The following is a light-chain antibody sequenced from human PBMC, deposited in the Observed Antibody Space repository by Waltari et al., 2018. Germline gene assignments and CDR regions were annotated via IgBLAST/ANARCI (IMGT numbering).Light chain of an antibody. CDR3: QQLNSYPLT. Sequence: DIQLTQSPSFLSASVGDRVTITCRASKDISSYLAWYQPKPGKAPKLLIYAASSLQSGVPSMFSGSGSGTEFTLTISSLQPEDFATYYCQQLNSYPLTFGGGTKVEIK. V-gene: IGKV1-9*01. CDR1: KDISSY. CDR2: AAS. J-gene: IGKJ4*01.